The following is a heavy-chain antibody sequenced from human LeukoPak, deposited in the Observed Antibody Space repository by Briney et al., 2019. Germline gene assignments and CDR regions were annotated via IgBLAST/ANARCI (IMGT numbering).Heavy chain of an antibody. J-gene: IGHJ4*02. V-gene: IGHV3-74*01. D-gene: IGHD2-2*02. CDR1: GFTYSTYV. Sequence: PGRSLRLSCAASGFTYSTYVMSWVRQAPGKGLVWVSRINNDGSSTTYADSVKGRFTISRDNAKNTLYLQMNSLRAEDTAVYYCARDTRAATAISENWGQGTLVTVSS. CDR3: ARDTRAATAISEN. CDR2: INNDGSST.